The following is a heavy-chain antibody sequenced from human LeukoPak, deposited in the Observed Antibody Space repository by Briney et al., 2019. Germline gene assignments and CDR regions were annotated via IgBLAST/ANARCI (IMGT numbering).Heavy chain of an antibody. V-gene: IGHV3-30*18. CDR3: AKDEGSSCGGDCPLDY. CDR2: IGYDGTNK. D-gene: IGHD2-21*02. Sequence: GGSLRLSCAASGFTFSSYGMHWVRRAPGEGLEWVAVIGYDGTNKYYADSVKGRFTISRDNSKKTLYLQVNSLRAEDTAVYYCAKDEGSSCGGDCPLDYWGQGTLVTVSS. J-gene: IGHJ4*02. CDR1: GFTFSSYG.